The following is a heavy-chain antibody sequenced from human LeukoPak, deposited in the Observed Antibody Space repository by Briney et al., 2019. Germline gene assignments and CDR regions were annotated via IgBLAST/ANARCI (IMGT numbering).Heavy chain of an antibody. D-gene: IGHD5-24*01. CDR3: ARRGDGYNQFEH. CDR2: IDPSDSYT. J-gene: IGHJ4*02. Sequence: GESLKISCQGSGYSFTTYWIIWVRQMPGKGLEWMGRIDPSDSYTNYSPSFQGHVTISADKSISTAYLQWSSLKASDTAMHYCARRGDGYNQFEHWGQGTLVTVSS. V-gene: IGHV5-10-1*01. CDR1: GYSFTTYW.